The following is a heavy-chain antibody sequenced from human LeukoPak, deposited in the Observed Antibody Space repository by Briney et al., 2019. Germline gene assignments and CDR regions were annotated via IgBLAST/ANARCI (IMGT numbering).Heavy chain of an antibody. V-gene: IGHV1-69*04. CDR1: GYTFTNYD. D-gene: IGHD3-10*01. Sequence: SVKVSCKASGYTFTNYDINWVRQAPGQGLEWMGRIIPILGIANYAQKFQGRVTITADKSTSTAYMVLSSLRSEDTAVYYCARASMVRTPVNYYYYGMDVWGQGTTVTVSS. CDR3: ARASMVRTPVNYYYYGMDV. J-gene: IGHJ6*02. CDR2: IIPILGIA.